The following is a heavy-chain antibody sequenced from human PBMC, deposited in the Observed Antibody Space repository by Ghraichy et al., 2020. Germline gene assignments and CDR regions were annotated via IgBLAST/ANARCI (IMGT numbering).Heavy chain of an antibody. CDR2: ISYDGSNK. CDR3: AKDRAIFGVVIYRWGMDV. V-gene: IGHV3-30*18. CDR1: GFTFSSYG. D-gene: IGHD3-3*01. Sequence: GGSLRLSCAASGFTFSSYGMHWVRQAPGKGLEWVAVISYDGSNKYYADSVKGRFTISRDNSKNTLYLQMNSLRAEDTAVYYCAKDRAIFGVVIYRWGMDVWGQGTTVTVSS. J-gene: IGHJ6*02.